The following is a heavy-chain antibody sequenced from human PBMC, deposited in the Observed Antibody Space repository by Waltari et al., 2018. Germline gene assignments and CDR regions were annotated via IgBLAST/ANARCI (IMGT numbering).Heavy chain of an antibody. Sequence: QVQLVQSGAEVKKPGASVKVSCKASGYTFTSYGIRWVRQAPGQGLEWMGWISAYNGNTNYAQKLQGRVTMTTDTSTSTAYIELRSLRSDVTAVYYCARAGYYYGSGSYYNDDYWGQGTLVTVSS. D-gene: IGHD3-10*01. CDR1: GYTFTSYG. CDR2: ISAYNGNT. CDR3: ARAGYYYGSGSYYNDDY. J-gene: IGHJ4*02. V-gene: IGHV1-18*01.